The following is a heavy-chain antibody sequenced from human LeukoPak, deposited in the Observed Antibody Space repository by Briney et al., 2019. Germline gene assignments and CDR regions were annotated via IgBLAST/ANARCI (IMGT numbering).Heavy chain of an antibody. CDR2: INPNSGGT. V-gene: IGHV1-2*02. J-gene: IGHJ6*02. CDR3: ARGSVYDYVWGSWPEGYYYGMDV. CDR1: GYTFTGYY. D-gene: IGHD3-16*01. Sequence: ASVKVSCKASGYTFTGYYMHWVRQAPGQGLEWMGWINPNSGGTNYAQKFQGRVTMTRDTSISTAYMELSRLRSDDTAVYYCARGSVYDYVWGSWPEGYYYGMDVWGQGTTVTVSS.